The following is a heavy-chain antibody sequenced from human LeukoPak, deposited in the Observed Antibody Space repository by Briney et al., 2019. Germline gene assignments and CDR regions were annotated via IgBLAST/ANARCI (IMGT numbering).Heavy chain of an antibody. CDR1: GYSFTSYW. D-gene: IGHD6-19*01. Sequence: ESLMISCKGSGYSFTSYWFGWVRQMPGEGLEGLGIIFPGESGTRYSASFQGQLTISADKSISTAYPQWSNLKASDYAIYYGARHVDSGWYHAVGYWGQGTLVTVS. CDR3: ARHVDSGWYHAVGY. V-gene: IGHV5-51*01. J-gene: IGHJ4*02. CDR2: IFPGESGT.